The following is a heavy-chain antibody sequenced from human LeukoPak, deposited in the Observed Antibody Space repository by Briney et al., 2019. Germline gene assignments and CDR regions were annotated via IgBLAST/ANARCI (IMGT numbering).Heavy chain of an antibody. Sequence: GGSLRLSCAASGFTFSNYAMSWVRQAPGKGLEWVSGISNSGGNTYCADFVKGRFTISRDNSKNTLYLQMNSLRAEDTAIYYCANAFGNWGQGTLVTVSS. CDR2: ISNSGGNT. D-gene: IGHD3-10*01. V-gene: IGHV3-23*01. J-gene: IGHJ4*02. CDR3: ANAFGN. CDR1: GFTFSNYA.